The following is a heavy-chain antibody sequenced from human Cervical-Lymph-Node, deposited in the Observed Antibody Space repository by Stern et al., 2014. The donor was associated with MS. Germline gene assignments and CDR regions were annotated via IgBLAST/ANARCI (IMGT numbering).Heavy chain of an antibody. J-gene: IGHJ6*02. CDR1: GFTFSDYG. Sequence: EVHLVESGGGLVKPGGSLRVSCAASGFTFSDYGMHWVRQAPGKGLEWVSSIDNSRGYVYYGESVKGRFTISRDNAMSSLHLLMNSLRAEDTAVYYCARGGYSYGLYHYGMDVWGQGTTVTVSS. D-gene: IGHD5-18*01. CDR2: IDNSRGYV. CDR3: ARGGYSYGLYHYGMDV. V-gene: IGHV3-21*01.